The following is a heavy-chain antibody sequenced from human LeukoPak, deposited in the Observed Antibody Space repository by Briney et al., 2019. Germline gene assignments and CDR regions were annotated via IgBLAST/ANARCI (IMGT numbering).Heavy chain of an antibody. D-gene: IGHD3-16*01. CDR2: IKQDGSVT. CDR1: GFTFDDYG. Sequence: PGGSLRLSCAASGFTFDDYGMSWVRQAPGQGLEGVANIKQDGSVTTYVDSVKGRFTISRDNAQNALYLQMNSLRAEDTAVYYCARWGGGFDYWGQGTLVTVSS. CDR3: ARWGGGFDY. V-gene: IGHV3-7*04. J-gene: IGHJ4*02.